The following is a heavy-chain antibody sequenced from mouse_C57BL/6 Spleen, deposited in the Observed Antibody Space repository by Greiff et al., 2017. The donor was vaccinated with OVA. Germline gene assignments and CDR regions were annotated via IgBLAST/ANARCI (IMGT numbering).Heavy chain of an antibody. D-gene: IGHD3-3*01. Sequence: VQLQQSGAELVKPGASVKLSCEASGYTFTSYWMHWVKQRPGQGLEWIGMIHPNSGSTNYNEKFKSKATLTVDKSSSTAYMHLSSLTSEDSAVYYCARGDVFDYWGQGTTLTVSS. J-gene: IGHJ2*01. V-gene: IGHV1-64*01. CDR1: GYTFTSYW. CDR2: IHPNSGST. CDR3: ARGDVFDY.